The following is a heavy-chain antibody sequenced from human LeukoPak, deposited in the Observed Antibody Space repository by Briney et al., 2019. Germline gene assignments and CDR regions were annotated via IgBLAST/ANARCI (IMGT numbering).Heavy chain of an antibody. D-gene: IGHD3-9*01. Sequence: PGGSLRLSCAASGFTFSSYSMNWVRQAPGKGLEWVSCISSSSSYIYYANSVKGRLTISRDNAKNSLYLQMNSLRAEDTAVYYCVRDYENLTGSKTRFHYWGQGTLVTVSS. CDR2: ISSSSSYI. V-gene: IGHV3-21*01. J-gene: IGHJ4*02. CDR3: VRDYENLTGSKTRFHY. CDR1: GFTFSSYS.